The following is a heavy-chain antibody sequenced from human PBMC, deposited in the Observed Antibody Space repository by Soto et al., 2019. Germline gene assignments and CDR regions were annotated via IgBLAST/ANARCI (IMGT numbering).Heavy chain of an antibody. CDR1: GGSVSSSSYS. Sequence: LSLTCTVSGGSVSSSSYSGGWIRQSPGKGLEWIGTIYSSENTYYNPSLLSRVTISVDTSKNQFSLKLTSVTAADTAVYYCARDKITGLFDYWGQGTLVTVSS. J-gene: IGHJ4*02. CDR3: ARDKITGLFDY. CDR2: IYSSENT. V-gene: IGHV4-39*02. D-gene: IGHD2-8*02.